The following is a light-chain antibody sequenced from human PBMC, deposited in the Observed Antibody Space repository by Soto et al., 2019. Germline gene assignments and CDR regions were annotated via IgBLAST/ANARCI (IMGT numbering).Light chain of an antibody. CDR3: QTWGTAIHDVV. Sequence: QPVLTQSPSASASLGASVKLTCTLSSGHNNYAIAWHQQQPDKGPRYLMKLNSDGSHSKGDGIPDRFSGSSSGAERHLTISGLLSEDEADYYCQTWGTAIHDVVFGGGTKLTVL. CDR1: SGHNNYA. J-gene: IGLJ2*01. CDR2: LNSDGSH. V-gene: IGLV4-69*01.